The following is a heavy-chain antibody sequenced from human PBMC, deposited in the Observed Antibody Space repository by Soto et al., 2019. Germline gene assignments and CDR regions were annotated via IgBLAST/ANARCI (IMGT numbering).Heavy chain of an antibody. CDR2: ISGSSRYT. V-gene: IGHV3-11*06. Sequence: VGSLRLSCAASGFNFSDHYMNWIRQAPGKGLEWVSYISGSSRYTNFADSVKGRFTISRDNAKNSLYLQMNSLRAEDTAVYYCARHTSGWHYYDYWGQGTPVTVSS. D-gene: IGHD6-19*01. CDR1: GFNFSDHY. J-gene: IGHJ4*02. CDR3: ARHTSGWHYYDY.